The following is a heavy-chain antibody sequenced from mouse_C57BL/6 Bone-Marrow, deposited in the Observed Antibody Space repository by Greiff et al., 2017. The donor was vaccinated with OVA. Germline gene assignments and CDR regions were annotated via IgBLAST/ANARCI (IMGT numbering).Heavy chain of an antibody. Sequence: EVQRVESGGDLVKPGGSLKLSCAASGFTFSSYGMSWVRQTPDKRLEWVATISSGGSYTYYPDSVKGRFTISRDNAKNTLYLQMSSLKSEDTAMYYCARGGVLRLLDFYVWGTGTTVTVSS. CDR2: ISSGGSYT. CDR1: GFTFSSYG. V-gene: IGHV5-6*01. J-gene: IGHJ1*03. D-gene: IGHD1-1*01. CDR3: ARGGVLRLLDFYV.